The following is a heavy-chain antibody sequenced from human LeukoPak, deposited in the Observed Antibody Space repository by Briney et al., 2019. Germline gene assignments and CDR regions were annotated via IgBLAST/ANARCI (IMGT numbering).Heavy chain of an antibody. CDR2: IYYSGST. V-gene: IGHV4-39*01. D-gene: IGHD3-22*01. Sequence: SETLSLTCTVSGGSVSSGSYYWSWIRQPPGKGLEWIGSIYYSGSTYYNPSLKSRVTISVDTSKNQFSLKLSSVTAADTAVYYCARLRSDYYDSSGYFYGMDVWGQGTTVTVSS. CDR3: ARLRSDYYDSSGYFYGMDV. CDR1: GGSVSSGSYY. J-gene: IGHJ6*02.